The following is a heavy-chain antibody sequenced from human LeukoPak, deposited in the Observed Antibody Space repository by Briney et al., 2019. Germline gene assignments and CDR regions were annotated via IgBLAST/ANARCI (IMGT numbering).Heavy chain of an antibody. V-gene: IGHV4-4*07. CDR1: GGSISSYY. Sequence: SGTLSLTCTVSGGSISSYYWSWIRQPAGKGLEWIGRIYTSGSTNYNPSLKSRVTMSVDTSKNQFSLKLSSVTAADTAVYYCARGAPWVGAKDAFDIWGQGTMVTVSS. CDR3: ARGAPWVGAKDAFDI. CDR2: IYTSGST. J-gene: IGHJ3*02. D-gene: IGHD1-26*01.